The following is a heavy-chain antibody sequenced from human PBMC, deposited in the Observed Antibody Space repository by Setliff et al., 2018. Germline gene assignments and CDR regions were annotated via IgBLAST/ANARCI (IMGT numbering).Heavy chain of an antibody. CDR2: IIPILGIA. Sequence: GASVKVSCKASGGTFSSYAISWVRQAPGQGLEWMGGIIPILGIANYAQKFQGRVTITADESTSTAYMELSSLRSEDTAVYYCARAGYSGYDWLYYYGMDVWGQGTTVTVSS. CDR3: ARAGYSGYDWLYYYGMDV. CDR1: GGTFSSYA. D-gene: IGHD5-12*01. V-gene: IGHV1-69*10. J-gene: IGHJ6*02.